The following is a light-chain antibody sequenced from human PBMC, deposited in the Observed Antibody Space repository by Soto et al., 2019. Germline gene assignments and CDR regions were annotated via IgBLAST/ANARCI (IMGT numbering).Light chain of an antibody. Sequence: QSALTQPASVSGSPGQSITISCTGSSSDVGAYKYVSWYQHHPGKAPKLIIYDVSLRPSGVSNRFSGSKSGNTASLTISGLQAEDEAGYYCSSYTTRSTVVFGGGTKVTVL. CDR1: SSDVGAYKY. CDR3: SSYTTRSTVV. J-gene: IGLJ2*01. V-gene: IGLV2-14*03. CDR2: DVS.